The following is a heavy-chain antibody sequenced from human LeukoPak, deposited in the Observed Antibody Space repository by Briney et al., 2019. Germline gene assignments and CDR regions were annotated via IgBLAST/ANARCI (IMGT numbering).Heavy chain of an antibody. CDR2: IIPIFGTA. J-gene: IGHJ4*02. V-gene: IGHV1-69*05. CDR3: ARDGPRGALFDY. Sequence: SVKVSCKASGYTFTSYYMHWVRQAPGQGLEWMGGIIPIFGTANYAQKFQGRVTITTDESTSTAYMELSSLRSEDTAVYYCARDGPRGALFDYWGQGTLVTVSS. D-gene: IGHD3-10*01. CDR1: GYTFTSYY.